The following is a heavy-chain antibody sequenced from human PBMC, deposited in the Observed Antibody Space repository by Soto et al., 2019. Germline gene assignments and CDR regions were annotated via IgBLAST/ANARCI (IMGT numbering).Heavy chain of an antibody. V-gene: IGHV6-1*01. D-gene: IGHD2-2*03. CDR1: GDSVSSNSAA. Sequence: PSQTLSLTCVISGDSVSSNSAAWNWIRQSPSRCLEWLGRTYYRSKWYNDYAGSVKSRISINPDTSKNQFSLQLNCVTPADTVVYHCARVWIDYYYGMAVGGQGTTVTVSS. CDR3: ARVWIDYYYGMAV. CDR2: TYYRSKWYN. J-gene: IGHJ6*02.